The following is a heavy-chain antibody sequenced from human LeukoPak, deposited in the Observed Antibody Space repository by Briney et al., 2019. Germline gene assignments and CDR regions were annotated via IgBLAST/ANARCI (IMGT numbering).Heavy chain of an antibody. J-gene: IGHJ5*02. CDR3: ARHPYQLLWLSWFDP. Sequence: SETLSLTCSVSGGSISSSSYYWGWIRQPPGKGLEWIGSIFYSGGTYYNPSLKSRVTVSVDTSKKQFSLKLSSVTAADTAVYYCARHPYQLLWLSWFDPWGQGTLVTVSS. V-gene: IGHV4-39*01. CDR1: GGSISSSSYY. CDR2: IFYSGGT. D-gene: IGHD2-2*01.